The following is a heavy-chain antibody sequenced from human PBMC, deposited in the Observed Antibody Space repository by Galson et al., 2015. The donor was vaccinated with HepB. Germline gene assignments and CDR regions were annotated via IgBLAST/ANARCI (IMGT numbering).Heavy chain of an antibody. V-gene: IGHV1-24*01. CDR1: GYTLTELS. Sequence: SVKVSCKVSGYTLTELSMHWVRQAPGKGLEWMGGFDPEDGETIYAQKFQGRVTMTEDTSTDTAYMELSSLRSEDTAVYYCATVSLFGYCSSTSCSTGWFDPWGQGTLVTVSS. D-gene: IGHD2-2*03. CDR3: ATVSLFGYCSSTSCSTGWFDP. J-gene: IGHJ5*02. CDR2: FDPEDGET.